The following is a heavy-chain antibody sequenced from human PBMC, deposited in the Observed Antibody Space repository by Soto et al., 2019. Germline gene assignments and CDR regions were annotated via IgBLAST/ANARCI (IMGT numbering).Heavy chain of an antibody. Sequence: SETLSLTCTVSGDSISSSGYYWNWIRQHPERGREWIGYVHSSGRIYYNSSLKSRVTISFDASENQFSLNVRSVTAADAAVYYCARDRVSGIVPVGMDVWGQGTTVTVSS. D-gene: IGHD1-20*01. J-gene: IGHJ6*02. V-gene: IGHV4-31*03. CDR1: GDSISSSGYY. CDR2: VHSSGRI. CDR3: ARDRVSGIVPVGMDV.